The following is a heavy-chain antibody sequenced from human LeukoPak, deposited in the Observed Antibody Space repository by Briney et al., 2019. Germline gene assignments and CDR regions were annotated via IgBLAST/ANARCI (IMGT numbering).Heavy chain of an antibody. V-gene: IGHV6-1*01. D-gene: IGHD1-1*01. CDR2: TYYRSKWYN. J-gene: IGHJ6*02. CDR3: ARGTSWVQLGRAYYYYGMDV. Sequence: SQTLSLTCAISGDSVSSNSAAWNWIRQSPSRGLEWLGRTYYRSKWYNDYAVSVKSRITINPDTSKNQFSLQLNSVTPEDTAVYYCARGTSWVQLGRAYYYYGMDVWGQGTTVTVSS. CDR1: GDSVSSNSAA.